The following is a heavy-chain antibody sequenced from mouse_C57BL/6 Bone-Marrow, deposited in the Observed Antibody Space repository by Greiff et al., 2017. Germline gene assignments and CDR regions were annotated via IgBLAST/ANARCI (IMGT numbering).Heavy chain of an antibody. Sequence: QVQLQQSGAELAKPGASVKLSCKASGYTFTSSWMHWVKQRPGQGLEWIGYINPSSGYTKYTQKFKAKATLTADKSSSTAYMQLSSLTYEDSAVYYCASPSLSWYFDVWGTGTTVTVSS. CDR3: ASPSLSWYFDV. J-gene: IGHJ1*03. V-gene: IGHV1-7*01. CDR2: INPSSGYT. D-gene: IGHD6-5*01. CDR1: GYTFTSSW.